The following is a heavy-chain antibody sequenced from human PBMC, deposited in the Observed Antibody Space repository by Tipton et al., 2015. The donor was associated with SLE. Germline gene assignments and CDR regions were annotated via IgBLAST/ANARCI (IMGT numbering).Heavy chain of an antibody. V-gene: IGHV1-69*06. Sequence: QLVQSGAEVKEPGSSVKVSCKSSGDTFRTYPISWVRQAPGQGLEWVGMIIPILGTTTYAPKFQGRVLITADKSTSTAYMEVTSLTSGDTAVYYCARAHGDLLQGVAHAYNVWAKGQRSPSLQ. CDR1: GDTFRTYP. D-gene: IGHD2-21*02. CDR2: IIPILGTT. CDR3: ARAHGDLLQGVAHAYNV. J-gene: IGHJ3*01.